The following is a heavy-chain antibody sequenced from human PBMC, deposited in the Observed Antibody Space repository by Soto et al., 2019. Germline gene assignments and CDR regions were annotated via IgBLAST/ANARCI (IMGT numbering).Heavy chain of an antibody. D-gene: IGHD2-8*01. CDR3: ARLIGDSWLDS. V-gene: IGHV6-1*01. Sequence: QVQLQQSGPGLVKPSQTLSLTCAISGDSVSTNSATWDWIRQSPSRGLEWLGRTYYRSNWYTDYALSVKGRITTSPDTSSNQLSLQLNSVTPDDTAVYYCARLIGDSWLDSWRQGTLVTVSS. J-gene: IGHJ5*01. CDR2: TYYRSNWYT. CDR1: GDSVSTNSAT.